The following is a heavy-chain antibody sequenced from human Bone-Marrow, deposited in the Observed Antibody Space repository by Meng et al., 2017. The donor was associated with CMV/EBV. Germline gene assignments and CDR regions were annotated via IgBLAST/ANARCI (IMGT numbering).Heavy chain of an antibody. J-gene: IGHJ6*01. Sequence: ASVKVSCKASGYTFTGYYINWVRQAPGQGLEWMGWINPNSGGTEYAQRFQGRITMTRDPSISTAYMELSSLRSDDTATYYCARDFPLSNVPAATLYYYGLDVWGQGTTVTVSS. CDR3: ARDFPLSNVPAATLYYYGLDV. CDR2: INPNSGGT. D-gene: IGHD2-2*01. V-gene: IGHV1-2*02. CDR1: GYTFTGYY.